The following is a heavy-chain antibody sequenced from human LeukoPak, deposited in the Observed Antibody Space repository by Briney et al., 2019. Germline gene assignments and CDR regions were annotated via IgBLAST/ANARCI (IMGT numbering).Heavy chain of an antibody. Sequence: SETLSLTCTVSGGSISSYYWSWIRQPPGKGLEWIGYIYYSGSTSYNPSLKSRVTISVDTSKKQFSLKLSSVTAADTAFYYCARYIVSYPHDSFDIWGQGTMVTVSS. CDR1: GGSISSYY. V-gene: IGHV4-59*01. D-gene: IGHD1-26*01. CDR3: ARYIVSYPHDSFDI. J-gene: IGHJ3*02. CDR2: IYYSGST.